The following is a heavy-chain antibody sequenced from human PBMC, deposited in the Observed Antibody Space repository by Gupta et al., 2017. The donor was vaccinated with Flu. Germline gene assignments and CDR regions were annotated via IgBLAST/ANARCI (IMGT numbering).Heavy chain of an antibody. J-gene: IGHJ6*02. CDR2: INHSGST. CDR1: GGSFSGYY. V-gene: IGHV4-34*01. CDR3: ARGRSIAAAGTAYYYYGMDV. Sequence: QVQLQQWGAGLLKPSETLSLTCAVYGGSFSGYYWSWIRQPPGKGLEWIGEINHSGSTNYNPSLKSRVTISVDTSKNQFSLKLSSVTAADTAVYYCARGRSIAAAGTAYYYYGMDVWGQGTTVTVSS. D-gene: IGHD6-13*01.